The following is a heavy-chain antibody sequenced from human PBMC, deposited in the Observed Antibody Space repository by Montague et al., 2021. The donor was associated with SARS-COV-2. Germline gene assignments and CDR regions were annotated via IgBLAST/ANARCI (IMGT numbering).Heavy chain of an antibody. Sequence: SETLSLTCAVYGGSFSGYYWSWIRQPPGKGQEWIGEINHSGSTNYNPSLKSRVTISVDTSKNQFSLKLSSVTAADTAVYYCARGRYSSSWYGDKNWFDPWGQGTLVTVSS. CDR1: GGSFSGYY. CDR3: ARGRYSSSWYGDKNWFDP. J-gene: IGHJ5*02. D-gene: IGHD6-13*01. CDR2: INHSGST. V-gene: IGHV4-34*01.